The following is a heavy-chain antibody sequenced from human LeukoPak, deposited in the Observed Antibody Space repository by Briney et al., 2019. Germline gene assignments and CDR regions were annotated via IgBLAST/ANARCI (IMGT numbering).Heavy chain of an antibody. J-gene: IGHJ4*02. CDR1: GYTFTSYD. Sequence: ASVKVSCKTSGYTFTSYDLNWVRQATGQGLEWMGWVNPNSGNTGYAQKFQGRVTMTMDPSISTAYMELSSLRSEDTAVYYCARRSGYYFDIHRPLDYWGQGTLVTVSS. CDR3: ARRSGYYFDIHRPLDY. V-gene: IGHV1-8*01. D-gene: IGHD3-22*01. CDR2: VNPNSGNT.